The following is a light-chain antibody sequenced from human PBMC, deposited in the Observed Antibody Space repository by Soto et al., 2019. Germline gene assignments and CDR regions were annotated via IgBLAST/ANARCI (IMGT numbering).Light chain of an antibody. Sequence: DIQMTQSPSTLSASVGDRVTITCRASQSISSWLAWYQQKPGKTPRLLIYDAPTLESGVPSRFSGSGSGTEFTLTISSLQPDDFATYYCQQYNSYSRGTFGPGTKVDIK. CDR3: QQYNSYSRGT. J-gene: IGKJ3*01. CDR1: QSISSW. V-gene: IGKV1-5*01. CDR2: DAP.